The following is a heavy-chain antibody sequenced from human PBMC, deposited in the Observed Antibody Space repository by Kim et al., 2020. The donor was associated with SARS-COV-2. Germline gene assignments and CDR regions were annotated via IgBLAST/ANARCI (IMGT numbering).Heavy chain of an antibody. D-gene: IGHD2-2*01. CDR1: GFTFSSYA. CDR2: ISGSGGST. CDR3: VKTIVVVPAAFDY. Sequence: GGSLRLSCAASGFTFSSYAMSWVRQAPGKGLEWVSAISGSGGSTYYADSVKGRFTISRDNSKNTLYLQMNSLRAEDTAVYYCVKTIVVVPAAFDYWGQGTLVTVSS. J-gene: IGHJ4*02. V-gene: IGHV3-23*01.